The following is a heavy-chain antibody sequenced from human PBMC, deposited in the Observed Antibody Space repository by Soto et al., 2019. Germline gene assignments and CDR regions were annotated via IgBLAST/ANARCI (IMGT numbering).Heavy chain of an antibody. D-gene: IGHD1-26*01. V-gene: IGHV3-23*01. J-gene: IGHJ4*02. CDR1: GFTFSSYT. CDR3: AQDLVGATPNYFDY. Sequence: XRSLRRACAASGFTFSSYTLSWVRQAPGKGLEWVSAISGSGGSTYYADSVKGRFTISRDNSKNTLYLQMNSLRAEDTAVYYCAQDLVGATPNYFDYWGQGTLVTVPS. CDR2: ISGSGGST.